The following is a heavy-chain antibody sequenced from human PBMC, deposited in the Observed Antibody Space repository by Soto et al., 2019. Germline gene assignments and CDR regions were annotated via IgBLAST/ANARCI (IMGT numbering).Heavy chain of an antibody. V-gene: IGHV4-31*03. CDR2: IYYSGST. CDR1: GGSISSGGYY. D-gene: IGHD2-15*01. J-gene: IGHJ4*02. CDR3: ARDRCSGGSCYRYFDY. Sequence: QVQLQASGPGLVKPSQTLSLTCTVSGGSISSGGYYWSWIRQHPGTGLEWIGYIYYSGSTYYNPSRKSRVTISVDTSKNQFSLKLSSVTAADTAVYYCARDRCSGGSCYRYFDYWGQGTLVTVAS.